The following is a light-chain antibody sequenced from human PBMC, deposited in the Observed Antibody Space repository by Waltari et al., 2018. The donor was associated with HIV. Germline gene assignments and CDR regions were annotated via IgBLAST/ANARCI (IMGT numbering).Light chain of an antibody. CDR3: AAWDDRLDGQGV. Sequence: QSVLTQPPSASGTPGQRVTISCSGTRSNIGTNTVNWYQIIPGTAPKLLIYNDNQRPSGVPYRFAGSRSGTSASLAISGLQSEDEADYYCAAWDDRLDGQGVFGGGTTLTVL. CDR2: NDN. CDR1: RSNIGTNT. V-gene: IGLV1-44*01. J-gene: IGLJ3*02.